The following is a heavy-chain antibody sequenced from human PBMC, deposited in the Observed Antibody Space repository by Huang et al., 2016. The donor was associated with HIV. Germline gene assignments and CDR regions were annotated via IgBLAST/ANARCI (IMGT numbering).Heavy chain of an antibody. J-gene: IGHJ4*02. CDR3: ARVEINTLTGYFSSFDN. V-gene: IGHV4-34*01. Sequence: QVHLQQWGAGLLKPSEALSLTCAVYGGSFRNYFWSWIRQPPGKGLEWIGEINHSGRTSDSPSLKSRVTISGDTSKNQFSLKLSSVTAADTAVYYCARVEINTLTGYFSSFDNWGQGTLVTVSS. CDR1: GGSFRNYF. CDR2: INHSGRT. D-gene: IGHD3-9*01.